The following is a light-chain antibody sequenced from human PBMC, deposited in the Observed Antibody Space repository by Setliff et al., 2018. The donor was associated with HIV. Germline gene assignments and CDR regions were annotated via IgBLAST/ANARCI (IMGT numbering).Light chain of an antibody. Sequence: QSVLTQPASVSGSPGQSITISCSGTTSDIGAYSFVSWYQQHPGKAPKLMIYEVSNRPSGVSNRLSGSKSGSTASLTISGLQAEDEGDYYCCSYTSSDTVVFGTGTKVT. V-gene: IGLV2-14*01. J-gene: IGLJ1*01. CDR1: TSDIGAYSF. CDR2: EVS. CDR3: CSYTSSDTVV.